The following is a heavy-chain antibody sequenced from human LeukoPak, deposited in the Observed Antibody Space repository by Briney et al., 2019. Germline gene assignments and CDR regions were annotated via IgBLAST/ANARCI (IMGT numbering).Heavy chain of an antibody. V-gene: IGHV4-59*01. D-gene: IGHD5-24*01. Sequence: PSETLSLTCTVSGGSISSYYWSWLRQPPGKGLEWIGYIYYSGSTNYNPSLKSPVNLPVDTSKNQFSLKLSSVTAADTAVYYCARGLLDGYTHPAAFDIWGQGTMVTVSS. CDR3: ARGLLDGYTHPAAFDI. J-gene: IGHJ3*02. CDR2: IYYSGST. CDR1: GGSISSYY.